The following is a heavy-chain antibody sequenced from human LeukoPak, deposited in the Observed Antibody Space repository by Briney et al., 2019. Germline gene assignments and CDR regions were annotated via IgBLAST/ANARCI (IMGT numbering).Heavy chain of an antibody. D-gene: IGHD6-19*01. CDR1: GFTFSSYA. V-gene: IGHV3-23*01. CDR2: ISGSGGST. Sequence: GGSLRLSCAASGFTFSSYAMYWVRQAPGKELEWVSGISGSGGSTYYADSVKGRFTISRDNSKNTVYLQMNSLRAEDTAVYYCAKTTTGYSSGRYPGWPVDYWGQGTLVTVSS. J-gene: IGHJ4*02. CDR3: AKTTTGYSSGRYPGWPVDY.